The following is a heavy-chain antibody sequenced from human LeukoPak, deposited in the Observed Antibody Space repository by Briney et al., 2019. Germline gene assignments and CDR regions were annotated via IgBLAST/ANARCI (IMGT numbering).Heavy chain of an antibody. D-gene: IGHD5-18*01. CDR3: AREFKSGYGMWA. J-gene: IGHJ5*02. V-gene: IGHV3-48*03. CDR1: GFTFSSCD. CDR2: ISGSGSTI. Sequence: GGSLRLYCAASGFTFSSCDMNWVRQAPGKGLEWVSYISGSGSTIYYADSVKGRFTISRDNAENSLHLQMDSLRAEDTAVYYCAREFKSGYGMWAWGQGTLVTVSS.